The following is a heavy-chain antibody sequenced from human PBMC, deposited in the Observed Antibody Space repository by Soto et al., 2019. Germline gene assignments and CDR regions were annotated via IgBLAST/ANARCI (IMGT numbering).Heavy chain of an antibody. Sequence: QVQLVQSGAEVTEPGASVKVSCKTSGFTFTLHYIHWVRQAPGQGLEWVGMVNAGDGSATYAREFRDKVSMTWDTSTSTVYLDLNSLKSEDTAIYYCARERDSFGYWGQGTLVSVSP. CDR3: ARERDSFGY. J-gene: IGHJ4*02. CDR1: GFTFTLHY. D-gene: IGHD3-22*01. CDR2: VNAGDGSA. V-gene: IGHV1-46*01.